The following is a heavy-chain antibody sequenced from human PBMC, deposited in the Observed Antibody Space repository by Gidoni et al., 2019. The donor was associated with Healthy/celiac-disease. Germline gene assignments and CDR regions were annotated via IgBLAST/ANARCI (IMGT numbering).Heavy chain of an antibody. CDR2: ISGSGGST. D-gene: IGHD6-19*01. V-gene: IGHV3-23*01. CDR3: AKDGGIAVAGTVYTWTQRTYYFDY. J-gene: IGHJ4*02. Sequence: EVQLLESGGGLVQPGGSLRLSCAASGFTFSSYAMSWVRQAPGKGLEWVSAISGSGGSTYYADSVKGRFTISRDNSKNTLYLQMNSLRAEDTAVYYCAKDGGIAVAGTVYTWTQRTYYFDYWGQGTLVTVSS. CDR1: GFTFSSYA.